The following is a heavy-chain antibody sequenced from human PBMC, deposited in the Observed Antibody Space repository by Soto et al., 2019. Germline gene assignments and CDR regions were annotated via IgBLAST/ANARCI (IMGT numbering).Heavy chain of an antibody. J-gene: IGHJ5*02. CDR1: GGTFSSYA. Sequence: SLKVSCKASGGTFSSYAISWVRQAPGQGLEWMGGIIPIFGTANYAQKFQGRVTITADESTSTAYMELSSLRSEDTAVYYCFFMVRGRHWFDPWGQGTLVTVSS. CDR3: FFMVRGRHWFDP. CDR2: IIPIFGTA. D-gene: IGHD3-10*01. V-gene: IGHV1-69*13.